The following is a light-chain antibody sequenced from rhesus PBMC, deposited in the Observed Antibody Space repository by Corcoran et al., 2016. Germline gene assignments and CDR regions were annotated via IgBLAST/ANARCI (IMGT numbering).Light chain of an antibody. CDR3: QHGYGTPFT. CDR1: ENVNNN. Sequence: DIQMTQSPSSLSASVGDRVTNTCRASENVNNNLNWYQQKPGKAPKLLIYKESPLQSGVPSRFRGSGSGTNYTFTISILQPEDVASFYCQHGYGTPFTFGPGTKLDIK. CDR2: KES. J-gene: IGKJ3*01. V-gene: IGKV1-74*01.